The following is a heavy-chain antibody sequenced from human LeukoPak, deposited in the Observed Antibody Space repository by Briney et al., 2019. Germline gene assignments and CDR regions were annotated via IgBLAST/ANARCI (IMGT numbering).Heavy chain of an antibody. J-gene: IGHJ6*04. V-gene: IGHV3-7*01. CDR3: AELGITMIGGV. CDR1: GFTFSSHW. Sequence: GGSLRLSCAASGFTFSSHWMSWVRQAPGKGLEWVANIKKDGSEKYYVDAVKGRFSISRDNAKTSLYLQMNSLRAEDTAVYYCAELGITMIGGVWGKGTTVTISS. D-gene: IGHD3-10*02. CDR2: IKKDGSEK.